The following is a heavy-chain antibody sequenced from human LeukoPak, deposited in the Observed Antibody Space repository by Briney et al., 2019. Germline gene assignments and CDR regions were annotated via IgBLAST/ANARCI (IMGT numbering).Heavy chain of an antibody. Sequence: SHTLSLTCTVSGDSISNIDYYWTWIRHHPGKGLEWIVYIYYGGSTYYNPPLKSRPSISVDTSKNQFSLKLSSVTAADTALYYRARDTGGYFDYWGQGTLVTVSS. CDR2: IYYGGST. CDR1: GDSISNIDYY. D-gene: IGHD3-10*01. V-gene: IGHV4-31*03. J-gene: IGHJ4*02. CDR3: ARDTGGYFDY.